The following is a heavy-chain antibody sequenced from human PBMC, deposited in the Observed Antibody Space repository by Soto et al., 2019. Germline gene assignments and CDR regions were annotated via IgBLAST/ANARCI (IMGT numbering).Heavy chain of an antibody. V-gene: IGHV3-21*01. CDR3: VRDYYDTSGYPNTFDM. D-gene: IGHD3-22*01. CDR2: IGSRTSDI. CDR1: GFTLSRHT. J-gene: IGHJ3*02. Sequence: WGSLRFACAASGFTLSRHTMNWVRQAPGKGLEWVSFIGSRTSDIYYADSVKGRFTISRDNAKNSLYLDLTRLRAEDTAVYFCVRDYYDTSGYPNTFDMWGQGTMVTVSS.